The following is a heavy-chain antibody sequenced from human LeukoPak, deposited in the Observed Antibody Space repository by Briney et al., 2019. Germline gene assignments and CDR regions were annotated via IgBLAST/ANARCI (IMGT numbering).Heavy chain of an antibody. J-gene: IGHJ4*02. CDR2: ISPDGSDT. D-gene: IGHD1-26*01. CDR3: VRGAYSGSLDY. CDR1: GFTLSSYW. Sequence: GGSLRLSCAAPGFTLSSYWMPWVRQGPGKGPFWVSRISPDGSDTSYADSVKGRFTISRDNAKNTLYLQMNSLRVEDTAVYYCVRGAYSGSLDYWGQGTLVTVSS. V-gene: IGHV3-74*01.